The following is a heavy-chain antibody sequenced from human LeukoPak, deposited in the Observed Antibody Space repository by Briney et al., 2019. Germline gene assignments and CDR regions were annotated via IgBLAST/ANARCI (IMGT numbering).Heavy chain of an antibody. Sequence: GGSLRLSCAASGFTFSNYSMNWVRQAPGKGLEWVSSISSSSYIYYADSVKGRFTISRDNAKNSLYLQMNSLRAEDTAVYYCARAQDYDFWSGYLHYMDVWGKGTTVTVSS. V-gene: IGHV3-21*01. CDR2: ISSSSYI. J-gene: IGHJ6*03. CDR1: GFTFSNYS. CDR3: ARAQDYDFWSGYLHYMDV. D-gene: IGHD3-3*01.